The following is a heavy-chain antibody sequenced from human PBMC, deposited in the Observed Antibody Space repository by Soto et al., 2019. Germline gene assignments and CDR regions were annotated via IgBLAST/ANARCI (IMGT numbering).Heavy chain of an antibody. CDR1: GFTFSSYW. CDR3: ARDGIAAARRPWFDP. Sequence: EVQLVESGGGLVQPGGSLRLSCAASGFTFSSYWMHWVRQAPGKGLVWVSRINSDGSSTSYADSVKGRFTISRDNAKNTLYLQINRLRAEDTAVYYCARDGIAAARRPWFDPWGQGTLVTVSS. CDR2: INSDGSST. D-gene: IGHD6-13*01. V-gene: IGHV3-74*01. J-gene: IGHJ5*02.